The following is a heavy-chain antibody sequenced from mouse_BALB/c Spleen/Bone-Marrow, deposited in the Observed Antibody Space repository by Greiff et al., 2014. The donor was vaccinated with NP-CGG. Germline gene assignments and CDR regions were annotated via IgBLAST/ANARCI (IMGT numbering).Heavy chain of an antibody. V-gene: IGHV1-9*01. CDR2: ILPGSGST. Sequence: VQLQESGADLMKPGASVKISRKATGYRFNSYWIEWVKQRPGHGLEWIGEILPGSGSTNFNEKFKGKATFTAYTSSNTAYMQISSLTSEDSAVYYCARLGIRSFDYWGQGTTLTVSS. CDR3: ARLGIRSFDY. J-gene: IGHJ2*01. CDR1: GYRFNSYW. D-gene: IGHD3-1*01.